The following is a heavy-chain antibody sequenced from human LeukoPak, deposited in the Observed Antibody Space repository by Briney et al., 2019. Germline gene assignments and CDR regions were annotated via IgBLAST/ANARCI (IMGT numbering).Heavy chain of an antibody. CDR1: GGSISRSSYY. CDR2: LYNTETT. J-gene: IGHJ4*02. D-gene: IGHD1-14*01. Sequence: SEALSLTCSVSGGSISRSSYYWGWIRQPPGKGLECIGSLYNTETTYYNPSLHSRVTISVNTSNNQFSLKLSSVPVAEPAVYYCARHPTVTSGGNFDYWGQGTLVTVCS. CDR3: ARHPTVTSGGNFDY. V-gene: IGHV4-39*01.